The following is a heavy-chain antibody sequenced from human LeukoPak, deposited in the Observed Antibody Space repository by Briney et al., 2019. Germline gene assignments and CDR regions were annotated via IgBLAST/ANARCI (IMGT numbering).Heavy chain of an antibody. Sequence: SETLSLTCTVSGGSVSSSSYYWGWIRQPPGKGLEWIGSIYYSGSTYYNPSLKSRVTISVDTSKNQFSLKLNSVTAADTAVYYCASLTGGFGELNWGQGTLVTVSS. V-gene: IGHV4-39*07. CDR2: IYYSGST. J-gene: IGHJ4*02. CDR3: ASLTGGFGELN. CDR1: GGSVSSSSYY. D-gene: IGHD3-10*01.